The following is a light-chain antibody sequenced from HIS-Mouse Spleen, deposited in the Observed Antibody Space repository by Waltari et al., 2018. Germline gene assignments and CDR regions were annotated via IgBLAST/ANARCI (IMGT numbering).Light chain of an antibody. J-gene: IGLJ3*02. CDR3: CSYAGSSTWV. Sequence: QSALTQPASVSGSPGQSITISCTGTSSDVGSYNLVSWYQQHPGKAPKLMLYEGSKRPSGVSNRISGSKSGKTASLTISGRQAEDEADYYCCSYAGSSTWVFGGGTKLTVL. V-gene: IGLV2-23*01. CDR2: EGS. CDR1: SSDVGSYNL.